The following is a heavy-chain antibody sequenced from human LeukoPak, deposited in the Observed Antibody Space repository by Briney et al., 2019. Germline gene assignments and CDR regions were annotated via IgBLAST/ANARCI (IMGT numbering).Heavy chain of an antibody. J-gene: IGHJ3*02. CDR1: GFTFSSYS. CDR2: ISSSSSTV. D-gene: IGHD1-20*01. CDR3: ARIAGTRAFDI. Sequence: GGSLRLSCAASGFTFSSYSMNWVRQAPGKGLEWVSYISSSSSTVYYADSVKGRFTISRDNAKNSLYLQMNSLRAEDTALYHCARIAGTRAFDIWGQGTMVTVSS. V-gene: IGHV3-48*04.